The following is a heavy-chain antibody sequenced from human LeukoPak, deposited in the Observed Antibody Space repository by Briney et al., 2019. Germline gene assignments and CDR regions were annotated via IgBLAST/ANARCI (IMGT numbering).Heavy chain of an antibody. J-gene: IGHJ5*02. V-gene: IGHV4-34*01. CDR1: GGSFSGYY. CDR3: ARRGIAAAYH. CDR2: INHSGST. D-gene: IGHD6-13*01. Sequence: SETLSFTCAVYGGSFSGYYWSWIRQPPGKGLEWIGEINHSGSTNYNPSLKSRVTISVDTSKNQFSLKLSSVTAADTAVYYCARRGIAAAYHWGQGTLATVSS.